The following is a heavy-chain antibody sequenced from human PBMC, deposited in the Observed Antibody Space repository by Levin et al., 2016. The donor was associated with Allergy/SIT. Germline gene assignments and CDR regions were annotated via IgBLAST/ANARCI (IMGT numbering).Heavy chain of an antibody. CDR3: ARRQGYSSTHHRFDP. CDR2: IYYSGST. CDR1: GGSISSSSYY. J-gene: IGHJ5*02. D-gene: IGHD6-13*01. Sequence: SETLSLTCTVSGGSISSSSYYWGWIRQPPGKGLEWIGSIYYSGSTYYNPSLKSRVTISVDTSKNQFSLKLSSVTAADTAVYYCARRQGYSSTHHRFDPWGQGTLVTVSS. V-gene: IGHV4-39*01.